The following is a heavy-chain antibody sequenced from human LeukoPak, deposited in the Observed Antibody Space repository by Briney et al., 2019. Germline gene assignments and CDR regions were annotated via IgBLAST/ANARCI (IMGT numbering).Heavy chain of an antibody. V-gene: IGHV4-59*08. Sequence: SETLSLTCTVSGGSISSYYWSWIRQPPGKGLEWIGYIYYSGSTNYNSSLKSRVTISVDTSKNQFSLKLSSVTAADTAVYYCARLSPEGYYFDYWGQGTLVTVSS. CDR2: IYYSGST. CDR1: GGSISSYY. CDR3: ARLSPEGYYFDY. J-gene: IGHJ4*02.